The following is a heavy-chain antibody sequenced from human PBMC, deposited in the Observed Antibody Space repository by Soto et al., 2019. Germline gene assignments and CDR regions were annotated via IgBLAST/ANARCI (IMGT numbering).Heavy chain of an antibody. CDR1: GYTFTNYW. J-gene: IGHJ6*02. Sequence: PGESLKISCKGSGYTFTNYWIGWVRQMPGKGLEWMGIIYPGDSDTKYNPSFQGQVTISADKSITTTYLRWTSLKASDTAIYYCAASIFYYGMDVWGQGTTVTAPS. V-gene: IGHV5-51*01. CDR2: IYPGDSDT. CDR3: AASIFYYGMDV.